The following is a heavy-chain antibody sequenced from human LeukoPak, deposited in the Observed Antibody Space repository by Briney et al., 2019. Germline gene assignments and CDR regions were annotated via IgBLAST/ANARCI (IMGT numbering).Heavy chain of an antibody. Sequence: PGGSLRLSCTASGLYFSNAWMNWVRQAPGKGLEWVGRIKSKLDGETTNYGAPVEGRFTISRDDSKNTVYLRMNNLKTEDTGIYYRIDFWSDADHWGQGTPVIVSS. V-gene: IGHV3-15*07. CDR2: IKSKLDGETT. CDR3: IDFWSDADH. J-gene: IGHJ4*02. D-gene: IGHD3-3*01. CDR1: GLYFSNAW.